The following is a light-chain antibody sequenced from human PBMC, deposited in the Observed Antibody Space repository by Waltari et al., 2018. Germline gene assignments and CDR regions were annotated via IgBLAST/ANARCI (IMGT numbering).Light chain of an antibody. CDR1: QSLLHSNGYNY. J-gene: IGKJ3*01. V-gene: IGKV2-28*01. CDR3: MQALQTPLFT. CDR2: LGS. Sequence: DIVMTQSPLSLRVTPGEQASISCSSHQSLLHSNGYNYLDWYLQKPGQSPQLLIYLGSNRASGVPDRFSGSGSGTDFTLKISRVEAEDVGVYYCMQALQTPLFTFGPGTKVDIK.